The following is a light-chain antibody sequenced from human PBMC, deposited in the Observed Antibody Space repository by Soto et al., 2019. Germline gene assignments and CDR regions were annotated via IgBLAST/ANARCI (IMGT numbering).Light chain of an antibody. Sequence: QSVLTQPRSVSGSPGQSVTISCTGTSSDVGGYQYVSWYQQHPGKAPKLMIYDVSKRPSGVPDRFSGSKSGNTASLTISGLQAEDEADYYCCSYAGSYTVVFGGGTQLTVL. CDR2: DVS. J-gene: IGLJ2*01. V-gene: IGLV2-11*01. CDR1: SSDVGGYQY. CDR3: CSYAGSYTVV.